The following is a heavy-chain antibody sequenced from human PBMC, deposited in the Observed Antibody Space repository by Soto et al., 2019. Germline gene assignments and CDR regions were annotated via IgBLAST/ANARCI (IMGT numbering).Heavy chain of an antibody. Sequence: SQTLSLTCAISGDSVFSNSAAWNWIRQSPSRGLEWLGRTYYRSKWYNDYAASVRSRITINPDTSKNQFSLQLKSVTPEDTAVYFCARDRWRTAARLGYYYYGMDVWGQGTTVTVSS. CDR3: ARDRWRTAARLGYYYYGMDV. CDR2: TYYRSKWYN. V-gene: IGHV6-1*01. J-gene: IGHJ6*02. CDR1: GDSVFSNSAA. D-gene: IGHD6-6*01.